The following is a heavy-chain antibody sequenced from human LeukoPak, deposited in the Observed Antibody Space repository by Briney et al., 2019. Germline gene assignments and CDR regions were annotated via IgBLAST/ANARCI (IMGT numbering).Heavy chain of an antibody. CDR3: AKDAQRGFDYSNSLQN. J-gene: IGHJ1*01. D-gene: IGHD4-11*01. CDR2: IWSDGSDK. CDR1: GFDFGAYE. V-gene: IGHV3-33*06. Sequence: GGSLRLSCAASGFDFGAYEMNWVRQTPGAGLEWVAVIWSDGSDKYYAKSVKGRFTISRDNSKNSLFLQMNSLRAEDTAVYYCAKDAQRGFDYSNSLQNWGQGILVTVSS.